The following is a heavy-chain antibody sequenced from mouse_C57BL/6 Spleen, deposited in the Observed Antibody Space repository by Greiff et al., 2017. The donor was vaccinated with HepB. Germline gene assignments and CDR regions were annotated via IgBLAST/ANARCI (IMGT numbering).Heavy chain of an antibody. V-gene: IGHV2-2*01. D-gene: IGHD1-1*01. Sequence: VQLQQSGPGLVQPSQSLSITCTVSGFSLTSYGVHWVRQSPGKGLEWLGVIWSGGSTDYNAAFISRLSISKDNSKSQIFCKMNSLQADDTAIYYCARNRNYYGSSHHWYFDVWGTGTTVTVSS. CDR1: GFSLTSYG. CDR2: IWSGGST. CDR3: ARNRNYYGSSHHWYFDV. J-gene: IGHJ1*03.